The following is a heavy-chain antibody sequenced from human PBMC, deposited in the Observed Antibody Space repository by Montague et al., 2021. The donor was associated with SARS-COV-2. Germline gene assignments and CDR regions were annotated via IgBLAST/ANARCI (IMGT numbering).Heavy chain of an antibody. J-gene: IGHJ4*02. CDR2: IYYSGST. CDR1: GGSISSYY. V-gene: IGHV4-59*01. D-gene: IGHD6-13*01. CDR3: ARDTEGYISSWYHDY. Sequence: SETLSLTCTVSGGSISSYYWSWIRQPPGKGLEWIGHIYYSGSTNYNPSLKSRVTISVDTSKNQFSLKLSSVTAADTAVYYCARDTEGYISSWYHDYWGQGTLVTVSS.